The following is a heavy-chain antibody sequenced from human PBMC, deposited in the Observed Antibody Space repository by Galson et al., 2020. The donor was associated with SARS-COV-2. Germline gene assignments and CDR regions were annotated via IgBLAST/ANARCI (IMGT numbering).Heavy chain of an antibody. J-gene: IGHJ6*02. D-gene: IGHD6-19*01. Sequence: SGPTLVKPTQTLTLTCTFSGFSLSTSGMCVSWIRQPPGKALEWLALIDWDEDKYYSTSLKTRLTISKDTSKNQVVLTMTNMDPVDTATYYCARIPVAGRVYEYYYYGMDVWGQGTTVTVSS. CDR3: ARIPVAGRVYEYYYYGMDV. V-gene: IGHV2-70*01. CDR2: IDWDEDK. CDR1: GFSLSTSGMC.